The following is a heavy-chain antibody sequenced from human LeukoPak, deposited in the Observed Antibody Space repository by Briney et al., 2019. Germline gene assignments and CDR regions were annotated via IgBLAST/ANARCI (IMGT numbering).Heavy chain of an antibody. V-gene: IGHV3-30*02. J-gene: IGHJ4*02. Sequence: GGSLRLSCAASGFTFRNSAMHWVRQAPGKGLEWVACIHSDGSNKYYADSVKGRFTISRDNSKNTLYLQMNSLRAEDTAVYYCAKDDYGGTDFWGQGTLVTVSS. D-gene: IGHD4-23*01. CDR3: AKDDYGGTDF. CDR1: GFTFRNSA. CDR2: IHSDGSNK.